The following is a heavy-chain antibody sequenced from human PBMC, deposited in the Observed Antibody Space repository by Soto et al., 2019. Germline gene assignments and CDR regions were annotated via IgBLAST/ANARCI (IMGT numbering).Heavy chain of an antibody. CDR1: GYTPTNYA. V-gene: IGHV1-3*01. D-gene: IGHD2-8*01. Sequence: QVQLVQSGAEVKKPGASVRVSCKPSGYTPTNYAIHWVRQAAGQRLEWLGWIDPGSGKATYSQKFQGRIIISRDNSASTFYMDLSSLTSEDTAVYFCTRDLNGGNPFDYWGQGALVTVSS. CDR3: TRDLNGGNPFDY. CDR2: IDPGSGKA. J-gene: IGHJ4*02.